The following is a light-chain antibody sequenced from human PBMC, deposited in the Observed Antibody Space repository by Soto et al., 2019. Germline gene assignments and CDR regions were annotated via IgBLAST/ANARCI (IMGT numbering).Light chain of an antibody. V-gene: IGKV3-20*01. CDR1: QYINNY. J-gene: IGKJ5*01. Sequence: EIVLTHSPGTLSLSPGDRATLSCRASQYINNYLAWYQQKPGQPPRLLIYGASTRAPGIPDRFSASGSGTDFTLTISRLEPEDFVVYICHQYGTSPTTLGQGTRLEIK. CDR2: GAS. CDR3: HQYGTSPTT.